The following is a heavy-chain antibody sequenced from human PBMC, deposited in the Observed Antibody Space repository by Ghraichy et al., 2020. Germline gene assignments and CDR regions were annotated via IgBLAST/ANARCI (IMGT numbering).Heavy chain of an antibody. V-gene: IGHV3-48*02. CDR2: ISSSSSTI. CDR1: GFTFSSYS. D-gene: IGHD1-26*01. CDR3: ARDRRELLGGDAFDI. J-gene: IGHJ3*02. Sequence: GGSLRLSCAASGFTFSSYSMNWVRQAPGKGLEWVSYISSSSSTIYYADSVKGRFTISRDNAKNSLYLQMNSLRDEDTAVYYCARDRRELLGGDAFDIWGQGTMVTVSS.